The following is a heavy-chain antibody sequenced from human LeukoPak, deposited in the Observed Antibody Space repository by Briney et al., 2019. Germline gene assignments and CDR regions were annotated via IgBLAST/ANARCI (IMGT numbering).Heavy chain of an antibody. D-gene: IGHD6-13*01. CDR1: GFTFSSYA. CDR2: ISGSGGST. CDR3: AKEMSSSWAYYYYYGMDV. J-gene: IGHJ6*02. Sequence: GGSLRLSCAASGFTFSSYAMSWVRQAPGKGLEWVSAISGSGGSTYYVDSVKGRSTISRDNSKNTLYLQMNSLRAEDTAVYYCAKEMSSSWAYYYYYGMDVWGQGTTVTVSS. V-gene: IGHV3-23*01.